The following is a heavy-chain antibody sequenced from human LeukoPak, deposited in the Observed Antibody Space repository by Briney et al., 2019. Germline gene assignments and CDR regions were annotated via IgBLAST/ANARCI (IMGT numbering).Heavy chain of an antibody. J-gene: IGHJ5*02. CDR2: IYYSGST. V-gene: IGHV4-59*01. Sequence: SETLSLTCTVSGGSISSYYWSWIRQPPGKGLEWIGYIYYSGSTNYNPSLKRRVTISVDTSKNQFSLKLSSVTAADTAVYYCARDRRNNWFDPWGQGTLVTVSS. CDR1: GGSISSYY. CDR3: ARDRRNNWFDP.